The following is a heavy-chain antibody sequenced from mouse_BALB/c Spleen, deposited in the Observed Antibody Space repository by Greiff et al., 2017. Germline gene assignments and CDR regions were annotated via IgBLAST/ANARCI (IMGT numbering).Heavy chain of an antibody. J-gene: IGHJ1*01. V-gene: IGHV5-12-2*01. CDR3: ESFYGSSYVGWYFDV. CDR2: ISNGGGST. D-gene: IGHD1-1*01. Sequence: EVKVEESGGGLVQPGGSLKLSCAASGFTFSSYTMSWVRQTPEKRLEWVAYISNGGGSTYYPDTVKGRFTISRDNAKNTLYLQMSSLKSEDTAMYDCESFYGSSYVGWYFDVWGAGTTVTVSS. CDR1: GFTFSSYT.